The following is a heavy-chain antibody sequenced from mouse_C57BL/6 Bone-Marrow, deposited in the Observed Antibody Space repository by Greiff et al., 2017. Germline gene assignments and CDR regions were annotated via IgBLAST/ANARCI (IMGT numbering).Heavy chain of an antibody. D-gene: IGHD1-1*02. V-gene: IGHV1-59*01. J-gene: IGHJ3*01. CDR1: GYTFTSYW. CDR2: IDPSDSYT. CDR3: ALWVATWFAY. Sequence: QVQLQQPGAELVRPGTSVKLSCKASGYTFTSYWMHWVKQRPGQGLEWIGVIDPSDSYTNYNQKFKGKATLTVDTSSSTAYMQLSSLTSEDSAVXYCALWVATWFAYWGQGTLVTVSA.